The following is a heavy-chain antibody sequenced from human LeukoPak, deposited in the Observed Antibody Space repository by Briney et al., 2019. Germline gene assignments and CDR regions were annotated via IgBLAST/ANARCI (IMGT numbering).Heavy chain of an antibody. V-gene: IGHV4-4*07. J-gene: IGHJ2*01. Sequence: SETLSLTCTVSGGAISRYYWSWVRQPAGKGLEWMGRFYTGGSTINPSLKSRVTMSVDTSKNQFSLKLSSVTAADTAVYYCARGHWYFDLWGRGPLVTVSS. CDR2: FYTGGST. CDR1: GGAISRYY. CDR3: ARGHWYFDL.